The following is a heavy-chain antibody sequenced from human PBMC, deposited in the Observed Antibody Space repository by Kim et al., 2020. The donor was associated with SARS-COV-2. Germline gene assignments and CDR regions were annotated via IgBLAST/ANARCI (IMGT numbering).Heavy chain of an antibody. CDR1: GYTFTSYY. D-gene: IGHD1-26*01. CDR3: ARDKDVGATGIWFDP. CDR2: INPSGGST. J-gene: IGHJ5*02. V-gene: IGHV1-46*01. Sequence: ASVKVSCKSSGYTFTSYYMHWVRQAPGQGLEWMGIINPSGGSTSYAQKFQGRVTMTRDTSTSTVYMELSSLRSEDTAVYYCARDKDVGATGIWFDPWGQGTLVTVSS.